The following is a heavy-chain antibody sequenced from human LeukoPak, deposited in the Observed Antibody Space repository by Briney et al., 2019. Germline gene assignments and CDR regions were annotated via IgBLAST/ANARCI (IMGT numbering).Heavy chain of an antibody. CDR2: INPRGGSA. D-gene: IGHD2-15*01. CDR1: VYTFTSYY. J-gene: IGHJ4*02. CDR3: ARDRDCGGGSCYSRYYFDY. Sequence: ASVKVSCKASVYTFTSYYMHWVRQAPAQGLEWMGIINPRGGSASYVHRFQGRVTMTRDTSTSTVYMELSSLRSEDTAVYYRARDRDCGGGSCYSRYYFDYWGQGTLVTVSS. V-gene: IGHV1-46*01.